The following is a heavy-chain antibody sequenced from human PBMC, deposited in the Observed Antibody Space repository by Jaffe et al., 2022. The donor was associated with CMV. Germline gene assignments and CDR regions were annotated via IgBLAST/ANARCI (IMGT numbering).Heavy chain of an antibody. CDR1: GFTFTNYN. CDR3: ARGAYSSSLYHFDY. CDR2: ISSSSSYI. Sequence: EVQLVESGGGLVKPGGSLRLSCAASGFTFTNYNMNWVRQAPGKGLEWVSSISSSSSYIYYADSVKGRFTISRDNAKNSLYLQMNSLRAEDRAVYYCARGAYSSSLYHFDYWGQGTLVTVSS. J-gene: IGHJ4*02. V-gene: IGHV3-21*01. D-gene: IGHD5-18*01.